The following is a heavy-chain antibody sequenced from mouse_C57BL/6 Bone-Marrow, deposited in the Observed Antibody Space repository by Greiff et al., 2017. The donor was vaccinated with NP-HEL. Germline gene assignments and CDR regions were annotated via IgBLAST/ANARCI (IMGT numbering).Heavy chain of an antibody. J-gene: IGHJ3*01. CDR3: ARDYGNYEGFAY. D-gene: IGHD2-1*01. V-gene: IGHV1-82*01. CDR1: GYAFSSSW. Sequence: VQLQQSGPELVKPGASVKISCKASGYAFSSSWMNWVKQRPGKGLEWIGRIYPGDGDTNYNGKFKGKATLTADKSSSTAYMQLSSLTSEDSAVYFCARDYGNYEGFAYWGQGTLVTVSA. CDR2: IYPGDGDT.